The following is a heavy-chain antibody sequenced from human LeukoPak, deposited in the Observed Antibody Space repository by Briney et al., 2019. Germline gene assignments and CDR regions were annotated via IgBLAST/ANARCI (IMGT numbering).Heavy chain of an antibody. CDR2: ISSDGSST. J-gene: IGHJ4*02. CDR1: GFTFRSLR. Sequence: GSLRISCSALGFTFRSLRMHWVRQAPGRGLVWVTRISSDGSSTSYADSVKSRFTISRDNAKNTLFLQMSSLRAEDTAIYYCARISLSGWVNDHWGQGTLVTVSS. V-gene: IGHV3-74*01. CDR3: ARISLSGWVNDH. D-gene: IGHD6-19*01.